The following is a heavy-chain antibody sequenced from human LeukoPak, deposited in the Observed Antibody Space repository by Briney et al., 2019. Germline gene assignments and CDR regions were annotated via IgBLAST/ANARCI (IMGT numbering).Heavy chain of an antibody. CDR1: GYTFTGYC. V-gene: IGHV1-2*02. Sequence: ASVKVSCKASGYTFTGYCMHWVRQAPGQGLEWTGWINPNSGGTNYAQKFQGRVTMTRDTSISTAYMELSRLRSDDTAVYYCARDRRSGYCSSASCYGQGYYYMDVWGKGTTVTVSS. J-gene: IGHJ6*03. CDR2: INPNSGGT. D-gene: IGHD2-2*01. CDR3: ARDRRSGYCSSASCYGQGYYYMDV.